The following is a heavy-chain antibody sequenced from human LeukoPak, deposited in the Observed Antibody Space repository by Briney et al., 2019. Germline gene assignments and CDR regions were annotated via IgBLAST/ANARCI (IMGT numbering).Heavy chain of an antibody. J-gene: IGHJ3*01. V-gene: IGHV1-18*01. CDR2: ISAYNGNT. CDR1: GYTFTSYG. Sequence: GASVKVSCKASGYTFTSYGISWVRQAPGQGLEWMGWISAYNGNTNYAQKFQGRVTMTRDTSISTAYMELSRLRSDDTAVYYCARVRLGSSPPVSWGQGTMVTVSS. CDR3: ARVRLGSSPPVS. D-gene: IGHD6-6*01.